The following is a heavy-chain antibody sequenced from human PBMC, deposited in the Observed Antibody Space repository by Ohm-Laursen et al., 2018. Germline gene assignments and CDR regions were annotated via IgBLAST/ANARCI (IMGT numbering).Heavy chain of an antibody. Sequence: ASVKVSCKTSGYTFIDYDIHWVRQAPGQGLAWMGIINPSANYTHYLPKFQGRLSVTTDTSTSTVYMHLSRLTSGDTATYFCARGGLVAGTDFDLWGRGTLVTVSS. D-gene: IGHD6-19*01. V-gene: IGHV1-46*01. CDR2: INPSANYT. CDR3: ARGGLVAGTDFDL. J-gene: IGHJ2*01. CDR1: GYTFIDYD.